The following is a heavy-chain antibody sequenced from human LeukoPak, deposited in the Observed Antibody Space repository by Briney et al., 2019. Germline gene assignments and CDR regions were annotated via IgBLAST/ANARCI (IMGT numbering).Heavy chain of an antibody. J-gene: IGHJ4*02. V-gene: IGHV4-39*01. CDR3: ARLLGSAYPTDY. CDR1: GGSISSSNYY. Sequence: TSETLSLTCTVSGGSISSSNYYWGWIRQPPEKGLEWIGTIYYSGSSYYNPSLKSRLTISVDTSKNQFSLKLSSATTADTAVYYCARLLGSAYPTDYWGQGTLVTVSS. D-gene: IGHD3-3*01. CDR2: IYYSGSS.